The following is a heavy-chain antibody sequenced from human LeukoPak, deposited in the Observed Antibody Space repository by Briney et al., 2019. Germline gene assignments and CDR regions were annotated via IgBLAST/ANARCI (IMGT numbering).Heavy chain of an antibody. J-gene: IGHJ4*02. CDR3: ARLSYGSGSFLDY. D-gene: IGHD3-10*01. V-gene: IGHV1-46*01. CDR2: INPSGGST. CDR1: GYTFTSYY. Sequence: ASVKASCKASGYTFTSYYMHWVRQAPGQGLEWMGIINPSGGSTSYAQKFQGRGTMTRDTSTSTDDMELSSLRSEDTAVYYCARLSYGSGSFLDYWGQGTLVTVSS.